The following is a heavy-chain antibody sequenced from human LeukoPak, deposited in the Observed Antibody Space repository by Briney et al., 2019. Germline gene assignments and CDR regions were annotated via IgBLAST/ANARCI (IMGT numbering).Heavy chain of an antibody. J-gene: IGHJ4*02. V-gene: IGHV3-23*01. CDR1: GFTFSSYA. Sequence: PGGSLRLSCAASGFTFSSYAMSWVRQAPGKGLEWVSSISGSGGGTYYADSVKGRSTISRDNSKNTLSLQMNSLRAEDTAVYYCAINRGSNSWFCCDYWGQGTLVTVSS. CDR3: AINRGSNSWFCCDY. CDR2: ISGSGGGT. D-gene: IGHD6-13*01.